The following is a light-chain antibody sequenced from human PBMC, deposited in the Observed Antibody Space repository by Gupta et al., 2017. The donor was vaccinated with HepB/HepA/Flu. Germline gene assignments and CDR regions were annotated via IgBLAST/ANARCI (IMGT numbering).Light chain of an antibody. CDR1: SSNIGAGYD. J-gene: IGLJ2*01. CDR2: GNS. V-gene: IGLV1-40*01. Sequence: QSVLTQPPSVSGAPGQRVTISCTGSSSNIGAGYDVHWYQQLPGTAPKLLIYGNSNRPSGVPDRFSGSKPGTSASLAIXGXQAEDEXDYYCQSYDRSLSGSVFGGGTKLTVL. CDR3: QSYDRSLSGSV.